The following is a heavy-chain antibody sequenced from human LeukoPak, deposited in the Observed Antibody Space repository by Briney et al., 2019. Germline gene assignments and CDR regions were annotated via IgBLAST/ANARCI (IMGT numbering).Heavy chain of an antibody. CDR3: ARDWIDRSLDY. Sequence: GGSLRLSCAASGFTFSDYGIHWVRQAPGKGLEWVAVLSPHANYEYYADSVQGRFTISRDDSKNTVYLQMNSLRDEETAIYYCARDWIDRSLDYWGLGTLVTVSS. D-gene: IGHD2-2*03. J-gene: IGHJ4*02. CDR2: LSPHANYE. CDR1: GFTFSDYG. V-gene: IGHV3-33*01.